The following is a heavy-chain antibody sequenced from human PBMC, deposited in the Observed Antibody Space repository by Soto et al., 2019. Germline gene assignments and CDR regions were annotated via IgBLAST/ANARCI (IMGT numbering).Heavy chain of an antibody. CDR1: GFTFSDYY. CDR2: ISVNGEII. V-gene: IGHV3-11*01. D-gene: IGHD4-17*01. J-gene: IGHJ4*02. Sequence: GGSLRLSCAASGFTFSDYYIHWIRRAPGKGLEWISYISVNGEIIQYAASARGRFTISRDNAENSVYLEMDSLRAEDTALYYCARDVDADFRTDFDYWGRGTLVTVSS. CDR3: ARDVDADFRTDFDY.